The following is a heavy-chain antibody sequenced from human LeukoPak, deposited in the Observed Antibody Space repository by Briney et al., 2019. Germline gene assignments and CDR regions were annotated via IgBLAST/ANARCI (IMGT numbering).Heavy chain of an antibody. CDR1: GFTFNSYA. J-gene: IGHJ4*02. CDR2: ITNSGGNT. Sequence: GGSLRLSCAASGFTFNSYAMSWVRQAPGKGLEWVSGITNSGGNTYYADSVKGRFTISRDNSKSTLYLQMYSLRAEDTAVFYCAKGGQTDRFDYWGQGALVTVSS. V-gene: IGHV3-23*01. D-gene: IGHD5-12*01. CDR3: AKGGQTDRFDY.